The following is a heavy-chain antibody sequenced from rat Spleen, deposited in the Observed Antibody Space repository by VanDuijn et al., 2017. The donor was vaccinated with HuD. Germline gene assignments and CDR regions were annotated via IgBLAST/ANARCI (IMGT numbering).Heavy chain of an antibody. V-gene: IGHV3-1*01. Sequence: EVQLQESGPGLVKPSQSLSLTCSVTGYSITSNYWGWIRKFPGNKMEWMGYISYSGSTSYHPTLKSPISITRETSKNQFFLQLNSVTTVDTATYYCSRSGVGAGDYLYFDFWGPGTMVTVSS. CDR2: ISYSGST. CDR3: SRSGVGAGDYLYFDF. J-gene: IGHJ1*01. CDR1: GYSITSNY. D-gene: IGHD5-1*01.